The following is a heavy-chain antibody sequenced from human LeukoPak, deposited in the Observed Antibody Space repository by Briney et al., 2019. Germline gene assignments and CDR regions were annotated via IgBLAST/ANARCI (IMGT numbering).Heavy chain of an antibody. CDR3: ARGFPPGSGSRGSHAFDV. D-gene: IGHD6-19*01. J-gene: IGHJ3*01. Sequence: SETLSLTRAVSEMSFSAYYWNWIRQPPGKWLEWIGEINYGGRTKYTPSLEGRATILIDTSKNQFSLKLTSVTAADTAVYYCARGFPPGSGSRGSHAFDVWGQGTMVTVSS. CDR2: INYGGRT. CDR1: EMSFSAYY. V-gene: IGHV4-34*01.